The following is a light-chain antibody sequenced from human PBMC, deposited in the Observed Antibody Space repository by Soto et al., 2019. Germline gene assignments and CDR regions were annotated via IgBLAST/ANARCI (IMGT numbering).Light chain of an antibody. CDR3: QQYSDNWT. V-gene: IGKV1-5*03. J-gene: IGKJ1*01. CDR1: QSISSW. CDR2: KAS. Sequence: DIQMTQSPSTLSASVGDRVTITCRASQSISSWLAWYQQKPGTAPNLLIYKASTLQGGVPSRFSGSGSGTEFTLTISSLQPDDSAIHYCQQYSDNWTFGQGTKVEIK.